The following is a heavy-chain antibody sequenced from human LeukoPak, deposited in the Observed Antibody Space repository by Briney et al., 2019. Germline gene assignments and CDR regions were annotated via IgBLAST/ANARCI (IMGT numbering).Heavy chain of an antibody. CDR3: ARATKRYCSSTSCYKGFDY. J-gene: IGHJ4*02. CDR2: INHSGST. Sequence: SQTLSLTCAVSGVSLSGDDYSWSWIRQPPGKGLEWIGEINHSGSTNYNPSLKSRVTISVDTSKNQFSLKLSSVTAADTAVYYCARATKRYCSSTSCYKGFDYWGQGTLVTVSS. CDR1: GVSLSGDDYS. V-gene: IGHV4-30-2*01. D-gene: IGHD2-2*02.